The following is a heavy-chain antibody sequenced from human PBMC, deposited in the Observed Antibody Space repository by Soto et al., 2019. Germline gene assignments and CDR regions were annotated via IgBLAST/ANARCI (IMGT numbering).Heavy chain of an antibody. CDR1: GGSISSYY. D-gene: IGHD2-2*01. Sequence: SETLSLTCTVSGGSISSYYWNWIRQPAGKGLECIGRIYASGSTNYNPSLKSRVTMSVDTSRNQFSLRLTSVAAADAAVYYCTRDVYGSTTSGYYYYAMDVWGQGTTVTVSS. CDR2: IYASGST. V-gene: IGHV4-4*07. J-gene: IGHJ6*02. CDR3: TRDVYGSTTSGYYYYAMDV.